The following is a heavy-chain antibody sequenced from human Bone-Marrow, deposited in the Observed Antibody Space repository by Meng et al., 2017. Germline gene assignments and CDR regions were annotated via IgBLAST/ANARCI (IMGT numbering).Heavy chain of an antibody. Sequence: SETLSLTCTVSGGSISSSSYYWGWIRQPPGKGLEWIGSIYYSGSTNYNPSLKSRVTISVDTSKNQFSLKLSSVTAADTAVYYCARVNYYYDSSGYYPVEYFQHWGQGNRVTVSS. CDR3: ARVNYYYDSSGYYPVEYFQH. D-gene: IGHD3-22*01. J-gene: IGHJ1*01. CDR2: IYYSGST. V-gene: IGHV4-39*07. CDR1: GGSISSSSYY.